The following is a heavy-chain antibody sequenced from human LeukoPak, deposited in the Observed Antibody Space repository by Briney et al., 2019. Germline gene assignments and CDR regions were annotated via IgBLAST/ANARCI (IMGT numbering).Heavy chain of an antibody. J-gene: IGHJ4*02. D-gene: IGHD2-15*01. CDR1: GLTFSSHG. CDR2: IWYDGSDK. CDR3: TADGCGGTCYFDH. Sequence: GESLRLSCAASGLTFSSHGMHWVRQAPGKGLEWVALIWYDGSDKYYADSVRGRFTITRDNAKNMLYLQMNSLGVEDTAVYYCTADGCGGTCYFDHWGQGALVSVSS. V-gene: IGHV3-33*01.